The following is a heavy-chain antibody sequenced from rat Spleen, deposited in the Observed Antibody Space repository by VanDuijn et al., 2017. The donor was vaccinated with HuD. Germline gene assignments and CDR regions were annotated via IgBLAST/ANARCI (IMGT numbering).Heavy chain of an antibody. V-gene: IGHV2-47*01. CDR1: GLSLTSNS. J-gene: IGHJ2*01. D-gene: IGHD1-4*01. CDR2: IWDNGGT. CDR3: ASGIHDF. Sequence: QVQLKESGPGLVQPSQTLSLTCTFSGLSLTSNSVSWIRQPPGKGLEWMGVIWDNGGTDYASSLKSRLSSSRDTSRDQVFLKMSSLQIEDTAMYFCASGIHDFWGQGVMVTVSS.